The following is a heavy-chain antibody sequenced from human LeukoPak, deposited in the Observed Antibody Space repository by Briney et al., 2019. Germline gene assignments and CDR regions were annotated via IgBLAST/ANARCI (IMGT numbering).Heavy chain of an antibody. D-gene: IGHD3-22*01. V-gene: IGHV3-74*01. J-gene: IGHJ3*02. CDR3: AREGGDSSGYYWSGGAFDI. Sequence: GGSLRLSCAASGFTFGDYDMHWVRQAPGKGLVWVSRINSDGSSTSYADSVKGRFTISRDNAKNTLYLQMNSLRAEDTAVYYCAREGGDSSGYYWSGGAFDIWGQGTMVTVSS. CDR1: GFTFGDYD. CDR2: INSDGSST.